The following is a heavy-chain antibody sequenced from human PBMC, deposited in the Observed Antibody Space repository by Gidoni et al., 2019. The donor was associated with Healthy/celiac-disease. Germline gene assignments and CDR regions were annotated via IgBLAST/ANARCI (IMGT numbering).Heavy chain of an antibody. CDR2: INAGNGNT. CDR1: GYTFTSYA. V-gene: IGHV1-3*01. CDR3: ASTVTTGIFSYYYGMDV. J-gene: IGHJ6*02. D-gene: IGHD4-17*01. Sequence: QVQLVQSGAEVKKPGASVKVSCKASGYTFTSYAMHWVRQAPGQRLEWMGWINAGNGNTKYSQKFQGRVTITRDTSASTAYMELSSLRSEDTAVYYCASTVTTGIFSYYYGMDVWGQGTTVTVSS.